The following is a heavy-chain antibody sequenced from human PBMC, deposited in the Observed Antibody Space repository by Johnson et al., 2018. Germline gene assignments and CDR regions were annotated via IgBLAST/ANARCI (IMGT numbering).Heavy chain of an antibody. D-gene: IGHD3-22*01. CDR2: INQDGNEK. CDR1: GFNFNRYW. CDR3: ARRYGISGYYYRPGAFDI. J-gene: IGHJ3*02. Sequence: VQLVESGGGLVQPGGSLRLSCAVSGFNFNRYWMSWVRQAPGKGLEWVANINQDGNEKYYVASVRGRFTISRDIARNSLYLQMHSLRVEDTAVYYCARRYGISGYYYRPGAFDIWGQGTTVTVSS. V-gene: IGHV3-7*01.